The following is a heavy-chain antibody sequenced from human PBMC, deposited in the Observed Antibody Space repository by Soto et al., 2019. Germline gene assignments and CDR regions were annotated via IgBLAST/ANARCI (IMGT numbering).Heavy chain of an antibody. CDR3: AREKNGYSYGGDLKGYYFDY. V-gene: IGHV3-7*01. Sequence: GGSLRLSCAASGFTFSSYWMSWVRQAPGKGLEWVANIKQDGSEKYYVDSVKGRFTISRDNAKNSLYLQMNSLRAEDTAVYCCAREKNGYSYGGDLKGYYFDYWGQGTLVTVSS. D-gene: IGHD5-18*01. J-gene: IGHJ4*02. CDR1: GFTFSSYW. CDR2: IKQDGSEK.